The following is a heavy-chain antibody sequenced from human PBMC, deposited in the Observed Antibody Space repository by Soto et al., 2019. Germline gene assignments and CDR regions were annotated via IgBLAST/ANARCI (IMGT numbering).Heavy chain of an antibody. CDR3: ARATVPNFYYYGMDV. D-gene: IGHD4-4*01. CDR2: IWYDGSNK. Sequence: PGGSLRLSCAASGFTFSSYGMHWVRQAPCKGLEWVAVIWYDGSNKYYADSVKGRFTISRDNSKNTLYLQMNSLRAEDTAVYYCARATVPNFYYYGMDVWGQGTTVTVSS. J-gene: IGHJ6*02. CDR1: GFTFSSYG. V-gene: IGHV3-33*01.